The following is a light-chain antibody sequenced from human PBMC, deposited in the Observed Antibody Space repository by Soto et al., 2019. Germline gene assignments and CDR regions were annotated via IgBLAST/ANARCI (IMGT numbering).Light chain of an antibody. CDR3: QHSYTTPWT. V-gene: IGKV1-39*01. J-gene: IGKJ1*01. CDR2: AAS. CDR1: QSISNY. Sequence: DFHITPSPSSLSASVGDRVTITCQASQSISNYLNWYQQKPGKAPKLLIYAASSLQSGVPSRFSGSGSGTDFTLTIINLQLEDLASYYCQHSYTTPWTFGQGTKVDIK.